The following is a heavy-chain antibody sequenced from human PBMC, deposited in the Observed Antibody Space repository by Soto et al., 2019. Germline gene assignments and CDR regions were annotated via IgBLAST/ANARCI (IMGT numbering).Heavy chain of an antibody. Sequence: PGGSLRLSCAASGFIVSSNHMSWVRQAPGKGLEWVSIIYSGGSTYYADSVKGRFTISRDNSKNTLYLQMNSPRAEDTAMYYCARDGKSTTSCNTGCNFDSWGQGTLVTVSS. CDR1: GFIVSSNH. CDR3: ARDGKSTTSCNTGCNFDS. CDR2: IYSGGST. D-gene: IGHD2-2*01. J-gene: IGHJ4*02. V-gene: IGHV3-53*01.